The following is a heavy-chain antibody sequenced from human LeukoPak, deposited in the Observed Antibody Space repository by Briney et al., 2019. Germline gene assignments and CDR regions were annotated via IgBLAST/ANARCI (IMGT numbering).Heavy chain of an antibody. CDR1: GASITSDNYY. Sequence: SSETLSLTCTVSGASITSDNYYWGWIRQPPGKGLEFIGSIYFGRTTYYTPSLKSRVTISIDASTNQFSLMLTSMTAADTAVYYCARDSGQHSGYDWSHWGQGTLVTVSS. J-gene: IGHJ4*02. D-gene: IGHD5-12*01. V-gene: IGHV4-39*07. CDR2: IYFGRTT. CDR3: ARDSGQHSGYDWSH.